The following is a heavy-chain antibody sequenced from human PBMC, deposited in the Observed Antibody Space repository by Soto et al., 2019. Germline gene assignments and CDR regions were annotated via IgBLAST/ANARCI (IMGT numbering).Heavy chain of an antibody. J-gene: IGHJ5*01. CDR3: SKNGTSWFAS. V-gene: IGHV1-18*01. D-gene: IGHD1-1*01. CDR2: ISVFNGYA. Sequence: QVQLVQSGPELKKPGASVKVSCKTSGYSFYNSGISWVRQAPGQGLEWMGWISVFNGYAHYAQKFQGRVSMTADTLTSKAYMELRGLRSDDTAMYYCSKNGTSWFASWGQGTPVTVSS. CDR1: GYSFYNSG.